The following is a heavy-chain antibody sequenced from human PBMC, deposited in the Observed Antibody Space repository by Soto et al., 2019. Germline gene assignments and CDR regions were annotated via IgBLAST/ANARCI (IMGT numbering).Heavy chain of an antibody. D-gene: IGHD2-15*01. CDR3: AKRIRSATFDY. J-gene: IGHJ4*02. Sequence: EVQLLESGGGLVQPGESLRLSCAASGLTFSSYAMSWVRQAPGKGLEWVSVISGSADSTYYAVSVKGRFTISRDNSKNTQYLQMHSLRAQYTAVYYCAKRIRSATFDYLGQGTLVTVSS. CDR1: GLTFSSYA. CDR2: ISGSADST. V-gene: IGHV3-23*01.